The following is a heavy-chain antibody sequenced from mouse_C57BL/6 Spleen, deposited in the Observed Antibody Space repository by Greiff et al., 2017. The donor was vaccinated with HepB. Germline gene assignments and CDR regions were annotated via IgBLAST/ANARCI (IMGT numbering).Heavy chain of an antibody. Sequence: VQLKESGGGLVEPGGSLKLSCAASGFTFSDYGMHWVRQAPEKGLEWVAYISSGSSTIYYADTVKGRFTISRDNAKNTLFLQMTSLRSEDTAMNYCAKLNFDYWGQGTTLTVSS. CDR3: AKLNFDY. J-gene: IGHJ2*01. D-gene: IGHD4-1*01. V-gene: IGHV5-17*01. CDR2: ISSGSSTI. CDR1: GFTFSDYG.